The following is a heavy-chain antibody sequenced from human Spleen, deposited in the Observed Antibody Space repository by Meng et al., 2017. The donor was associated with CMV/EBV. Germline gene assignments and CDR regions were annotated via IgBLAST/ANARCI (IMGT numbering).Heavy chain of an antibody. CDR2: INYSGST. V-gene: IGHV4-34*01. J-gene: IGHJ4*02. CDR3: ARETPGGEDDF. Sequence: LTCAVYGGSFNDYYWRWIRQPPGKGLEWIGGINYSGSTNYNPSLKSRVTISIDMSKNQFSLKLRSVTAADTAMYYCARETPGGEDDFWGQGTLVTVSS. D-gene: IGHD2-21*01. CDR1: GGSFNDYY.